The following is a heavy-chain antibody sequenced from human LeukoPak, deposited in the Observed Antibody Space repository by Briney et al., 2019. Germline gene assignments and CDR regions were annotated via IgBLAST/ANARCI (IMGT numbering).Heavy chain of an antibody. CDR2: ISSSSSYI. D-gene: IGHD3-9*01. CDR1: GFTFSSYG. Sequence: GRSLRLSCAASGFTFSSYGMHWVRQAPGKGLEWVSSISSSSSYIYYADSVKGRFTISRDNAKNTLYLQMNSLRAEDTAKYYCTKDYCGKFCSAVWGQGTTVTVSS. V-gene: IGHV3-21*04. J-gene: IGHJ6*02. CDR3: TKDYCGKFCSAV.